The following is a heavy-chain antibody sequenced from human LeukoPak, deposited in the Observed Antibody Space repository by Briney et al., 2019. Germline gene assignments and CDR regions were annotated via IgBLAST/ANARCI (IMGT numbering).Heavy chain of an antibody. J-gene: IGHJ4*02. CDR1: GFTFSIYW. V-gene: IGHV3-7*01. Sequence: GGSLRLSCAASGFTFSIYWMTWVRQAPGKGLEWVANIKQDGREKYYVDSVRGRFTISRDNAKNSLYLQMNTLRDEDTALYYCARALRLSTGSYSPFDYWGQGTLVTVSS. CDR2: IKQDGREK. D-gene: IGHD1-26*01. CDR3: ARALRLSTGSYSPFDY.